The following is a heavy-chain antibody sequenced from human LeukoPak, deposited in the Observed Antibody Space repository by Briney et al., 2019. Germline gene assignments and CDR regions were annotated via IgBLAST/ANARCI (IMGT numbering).Heavy chain of an antibody. V-gene: IGHV3-48*03. CDR3: ARDGDYYGSGSYYSWFDP. CDR1: GFTFSSYE. Sequence: GGSLRLSCAASGFTFSSYEMNWVRQAPGKGLEWVSYISSSGSTIYYADSVKGRFTISRDNAKNSLYLQMNSLRAEDTAVYYCARDGDYYGSGSYYSWFDPWGQGTLVTVSS. CDR2: ISSSGSTI. J-gene: IGHJ5*02. D-gene: IGHD3-10*01.